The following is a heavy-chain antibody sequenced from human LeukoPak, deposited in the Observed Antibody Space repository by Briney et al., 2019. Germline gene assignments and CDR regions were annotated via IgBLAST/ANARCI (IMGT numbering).Heavy chain of an antibody. D-gene: IGHD5-18*01. V-gene: IGHV3-7*01. Sequence: GGSLRLSCAASGFTFSDYYMSWIRQAPGKGLEWVANIKHDGSEKYYVESVKGRFTISRDNAKDSLSLQMHSLRADDTAVYYCARIYTHGYFDYWGQGTLVTVSS. CDR3: ARIYTHGYFDY. CDR2: IKHDGSEK. J-gene: IGHJ4*02. CDR1: GFTFSDYY.